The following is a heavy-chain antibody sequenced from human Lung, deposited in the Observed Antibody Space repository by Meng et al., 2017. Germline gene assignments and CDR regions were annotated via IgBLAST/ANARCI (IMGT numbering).Heavy chain of an antibody. CDR3: ARGSITMVRGVSVFDP. Sequence: VQSRGSGPGRVKPSGTLSLTFGVSGGSISSSNWWSWVRQPPGKGLEWIGEIYHSGGTKYNPSLKSRVTISVDKSKNQFSLKLSSVTAADTAVYYCARGSITMVRGVSVFDPWGQGTLVTVSS. D-gene: IGHD3-10*01. J-gene: IGHJ5*02. V-gene: IGHV4-4*02. CDR2: IYHSGGT. CDR1: GGSISSSNW.